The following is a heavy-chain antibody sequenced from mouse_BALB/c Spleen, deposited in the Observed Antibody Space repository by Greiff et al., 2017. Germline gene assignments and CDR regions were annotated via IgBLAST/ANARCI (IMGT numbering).Heavy chain of an antibody. J-gene: IGHJ4*01. Sequence: EVKLMESGGGLVQPGGSLKLSCAASGFTFSSYGMSWVRQTPDKRLELVATINSNGGSTYYPDSVKGRFTISRDNAKNTLYLQMSSLQTDDTAMYYCARGARDDDAMDYWGQGTSVTVSS. CDR1: GFTFSSYG. CDR3: ARGARDDDAMDY. CDR2: INSNGGST. V-gene: IGHV5-6-3*01. D-gene: IGHD2-12*01.